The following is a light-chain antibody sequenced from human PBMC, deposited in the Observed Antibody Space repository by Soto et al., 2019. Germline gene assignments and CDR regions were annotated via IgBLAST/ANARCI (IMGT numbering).Light chain of an antibody. CDR1: STDVGRYNY. CDR3: TSYTSDSTYV. Sequence: LAQPASVSGSPGQSITISCTGTSTDVGRYNYVSWYQQHPGKAPKLMVYDVSNRPSWVSNRFSGSKSGITASLTISGLQAEDEADYYCTSYTSDSTYVFGTGTKVTVL. V-gene: IGLV2-14*01. J-gene: IGLJ1*01. CDR2: DVS.